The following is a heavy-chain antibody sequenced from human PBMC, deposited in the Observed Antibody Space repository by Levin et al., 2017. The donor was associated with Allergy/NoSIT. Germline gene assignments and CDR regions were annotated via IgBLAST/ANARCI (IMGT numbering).Heavy chain of an antibody. V-gene: IGHV4-59*08. D-gene: IGHD6-6*01. CDR1: GGSISSYY. Sequence: PSETLSLTCTVSGGSISSYYWSWIRQPPGKGLEWIGYIYYSGSTNYNPSLKSRVTISVDTSKNQFSLKLSSVTAADTAVYYCARHSSSSLYYYDGMDVWGQGTTVTVSS. CDR2: IYYSGST. CDR3: ARHSSSSLYYYDGMDV. J-gene: IGHJ6*02.